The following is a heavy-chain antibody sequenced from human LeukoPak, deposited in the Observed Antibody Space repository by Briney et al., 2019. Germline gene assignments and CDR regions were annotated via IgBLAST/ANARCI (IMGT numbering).Heavy chain of an antibody. V-gene: IGHV4-59*01. Sequence: SETLSLTCTVSGGSISNYYWTWIRQPPGKGLEWIGYITYTGSTDSNPSLKSRVTISADTSKDQFSLKLIAVTAADTAMYYCARERRDGYKDSAFDIWGQGTTVTVSS. CDR1: GGSISNYY. CDR3: ARERRDGYKDSAFDI. J-gene: IGHJ6*02. CDR2: ITYTGST. D-gene: IGHD5-24*01.